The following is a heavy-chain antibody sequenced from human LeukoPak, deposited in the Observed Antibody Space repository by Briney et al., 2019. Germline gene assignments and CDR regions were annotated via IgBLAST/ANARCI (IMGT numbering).Heavy chain of an antibody. CDR2: IYISGST. CDR1: GGSISSYY. CDR3: ARDTSRSDWYYFDY. J-gene: IGHJ4*02. D-gene: IGHD6-19*01. V-gene: IGHV4-4*07. Sequence: SETLSLTCTVFGGSISSYYWSWIRQPAGKGLEWIGRIYISGSTNYNPSLKSRVTMSVDTSKNQFSLKLSSVTAADTAVYYCARDTSRSDWYYFDYWGQGTLVTVSA.